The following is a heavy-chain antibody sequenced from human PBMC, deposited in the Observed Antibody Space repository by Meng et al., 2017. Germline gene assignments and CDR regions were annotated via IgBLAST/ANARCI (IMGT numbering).Heavy chain of an antibody. V-gene: IGHV4-4*02. CDR2: IYHSGST. J-gene: IGHJ4*02. CDR1: GGSISSSNW. CDR3: ARWSIYCSGGSCYSFDY. D-gene: IGHD2-15*01. Sequence: GRLRGGGPGLGQPSGTLSPPAAVSGGSISSSNWWSWVRQPPGKGLERIGEIYHSGSTNYNPSLKSRVTISVDKSKNQFSLKLSSVTAADTAVYYCARWSIYCSGGSCYSFDYWGQGTLVTVSS.